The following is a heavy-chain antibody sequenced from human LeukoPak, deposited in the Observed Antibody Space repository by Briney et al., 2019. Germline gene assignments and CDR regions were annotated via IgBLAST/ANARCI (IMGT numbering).Heavy chain of an antibody. D-gene: IGHD3-16*01. CDR3: ARGPSSGNALNY. CDR1: GFTFSSYW. J-gene: IGHJ4*02. Sequence: GGSLRLSCAASGFTFSSYWMSWVRQAPGKGLEWVAKIKQDGSEKHYVDSVKGRFTVSRDNAKNSLYLQMNCLRAEDTAVYYCARGPSSGNALNYWGQGTLDTVSS. V-gene: IGHV3-7*04. CDR2: IKQDGSEK.